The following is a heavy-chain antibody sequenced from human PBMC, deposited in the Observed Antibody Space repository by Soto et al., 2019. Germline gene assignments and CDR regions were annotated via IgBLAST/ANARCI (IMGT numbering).Heavy chain of an antibody. D-gene: IGHD5-12*01. CDR2: MNPNSGDT. CDR3: VRGLEWLRNY. CDR1: GYTFTTYD. J-gene: IGHJ4*02. V-gene: IGHV1-8*01. Sequence: QVQLVQSGAEVKKPGASVKVSCKATGYTFTTYDINWVRQATGQGLEWMGWMNPNSGDTGYAQKFQGRVTMTRDTSISTAYIELSTLTSEEPAVYYCVRGLEWLRNYWGQGTLVTVSS.